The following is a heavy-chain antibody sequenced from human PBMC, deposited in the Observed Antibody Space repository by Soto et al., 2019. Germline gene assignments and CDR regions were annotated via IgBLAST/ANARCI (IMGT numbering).Heavy chain of an antibody. CDR2: IGPDGRVK. CDR1: GLTFSNYW. Sequence: RGSLRLSCAASGLTFSNYWMTWVRQTPGKGLEWVANIGPDGRVKNYVGSVKGRFTSSSDNAKNSLYLQLNRLRAEVTAVYFCVREIVVAGGSHFCYWGQELLFTVPS. D-gene: IGHD2-15*01. J-gene: IGHJ4*02. V-gene: IGHV3-7*01. CDR3: VREIVVAGGSHFCY.